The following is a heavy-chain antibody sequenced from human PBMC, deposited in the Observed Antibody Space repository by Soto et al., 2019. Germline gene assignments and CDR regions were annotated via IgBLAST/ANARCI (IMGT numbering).Heavy chain of an antibody. CDR1: GGSISSGGYC. D-gene: IGHD3-22*01. V-gene: IGHV4-31*03. Sequence: SETLSLTCTVSGGSISSGGYCWSWIRQHPGKGLEWIGYIYYSGSTYYNPSLKSRVTISVDTSKNQFSLKLSSVTAADTAVYYCARDVGYYYDSSGYYFDYWGQGTLVTVSS. J-gene: IGHJ4*02. CDR2: IYYSGST. CDR3: ARDVGYYYDSSGYYFDY.